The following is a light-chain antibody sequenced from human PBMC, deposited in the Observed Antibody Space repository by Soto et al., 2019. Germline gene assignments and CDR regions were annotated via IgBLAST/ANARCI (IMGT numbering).Light chain of an antibody. J-gene: IGLJ2*01. CDR3: QSYDSTLSPVV. CDR2: GNI. V-gene: IGLV1-40*01. CDR1: SSNIGAGYD. Sequence: QAVVAQPPSVSGAPGQRVTISCTGNSSNIGAGYDVHWYQQLPGTAPKLLIYGNINRPSGVPDRFSGSKSGTSASLAITELQTEDEGDYYCQSYDSTLSPVVFGGGTQLTVL.